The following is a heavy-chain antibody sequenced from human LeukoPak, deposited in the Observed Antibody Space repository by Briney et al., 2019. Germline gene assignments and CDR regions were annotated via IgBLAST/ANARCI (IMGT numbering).Heavy chain of an antibody. CDR1: GGSISSYY. CDR2: IYASGST. J-gene: IGHJ6*03. CDR3: AKSSRYSDYMDV. Sequence: SETLSLTCTVSGGSISSYYWSWIRQPAGKGLEWIGRIYASGSTNYNPSLKSRVTMSVDTSKNQFSLKLSSVTAADTAVYYCAKSSRYSDYMDVWGKGTTVTVSS. D-gene: IGHD6-25*01. V-gene: IGHV4-4*07.